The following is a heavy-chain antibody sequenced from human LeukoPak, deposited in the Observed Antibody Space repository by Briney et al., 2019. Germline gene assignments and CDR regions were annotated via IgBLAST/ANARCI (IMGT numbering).Heavy chain of an antibody. CDR2: ISGSGGST. J-gene: IGHJ4*02. CDR3: AKDPKPVRYQYFDY. D-gene: IGHD2-2*01. V-gene: IGHV3-23*01. CDR1: GFTFSSYA. Sequence: PGGSLRLSRAASGFTFSSYAMSWVRQAPGKGLEWVSAISGSGGSTYYADSVKGRFTISRDNSKNTLYLQMNSLRAENTAVYYCAKDPKPVRYQYFDYWGQGTLVTVSS.